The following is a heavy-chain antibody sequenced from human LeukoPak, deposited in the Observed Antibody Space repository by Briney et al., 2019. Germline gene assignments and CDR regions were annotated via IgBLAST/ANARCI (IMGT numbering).Heavy chain of an antibody. D-gene: IGHD4/OR15-4a*01. CDR3: AREARIMSPEANDYFDY. CDR2: IYTSGST. Sequence: SETLSLTCTVSGGPISSYYWSGIRQPAGKGLEWIGRIYTSGSTNYNPSLKSRVTISVDKSKNQFSLKLSSVTAADTAVYYCAREARIMSPEANDYFDYWGQGTLVTVSS. CDR1: GGPISSYY. J-gene: IGHJ4*02. V-gene: IGHV4-4*07.